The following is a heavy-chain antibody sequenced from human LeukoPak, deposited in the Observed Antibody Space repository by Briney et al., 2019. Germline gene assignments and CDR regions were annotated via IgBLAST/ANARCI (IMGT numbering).Heavy chain of an antibody. V-gene: IGHV4-31*03. CDR1: GGSISSGGYY. CDR3: ARTYYYDSSGYHYPYSWFDP. CDR2: IYYSGSA. Sequence: PSETLSLTCTVSGGSISSGGYYWSWIRQHPEKGLEWIGYIYYSGSAYYIPSLKSRVTISVDTSKSQFSLKLSSVTAADTAVYYCARTYYYDSSGYHYPYSWFDPWGQGTLVTVSS. D-gene: IGHD3-22*01. J-gene: IGHJ5*02.